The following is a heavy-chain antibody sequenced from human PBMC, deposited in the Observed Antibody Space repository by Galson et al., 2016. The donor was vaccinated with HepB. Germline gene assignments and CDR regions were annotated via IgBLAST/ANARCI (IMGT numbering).Heavy chain of an antibody. CDR3: AKKWVVEGVTDYFDA. Sequence: SLRLSCAASGSSFSSYAMTWVRQTPGKGLEWVVSISGSSDSTTYADSVKGRFTISRGNSKNTLYLQLNSLTAEDTAIYYCAKKWVVEGVTDYFDAWGQGTLVTVSS. CDR2: ISGSSDST. CDR1: GSSFSSYA. D-gene: IGHD2-15*01. V-gene: IGHV3-23*01. J-gene: IGHJ5*02.